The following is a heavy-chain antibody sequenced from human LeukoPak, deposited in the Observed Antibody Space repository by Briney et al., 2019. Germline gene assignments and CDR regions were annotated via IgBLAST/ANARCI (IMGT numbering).Heavy chain of an antibody. J-gene: IGHJ4*02. D-gene: IGHD2-15*01. CDR2: IYYSGST. Sequence: SETLSLTCTVSGGSIRSYYWGWIRQPPGKGLEWIGTIYYSGSTYYNPSLKSRVTISADTSKNQFSLKLSSVTAADTAVYYCARHCPGSCASQFDCWGQGTLVTVSS. V-gene: IGHV4-39*01. CDR1: GGSIRSYY. CDR3: ARHCPGSCASQFDC.